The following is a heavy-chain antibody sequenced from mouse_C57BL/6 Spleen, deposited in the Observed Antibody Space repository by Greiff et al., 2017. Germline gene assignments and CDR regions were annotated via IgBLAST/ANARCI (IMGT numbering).Heavy chain of an antibody. V-gene: IGHV5-6*02. CDR3: AKEGTYGNYFDY. Sequence: DVMLVESGGDLVKPGGSLKLSCAASGFTFSSYGMSWVRQTPDKRLEWVATISSGGSYTYYPDSVKGRFTISRDNAKNTLYLQMSSLKSEDTAMYYCAKEGTYGNYFDYWGQGTTLTVSS. D-gene: IGHD2-10*02. J-gene: IGHJ2*01. CDR2: ISSGGSYT. CDR1: GFTFSSYG.